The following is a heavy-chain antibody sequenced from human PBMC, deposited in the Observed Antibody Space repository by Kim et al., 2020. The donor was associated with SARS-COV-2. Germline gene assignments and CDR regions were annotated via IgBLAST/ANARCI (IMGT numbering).Heavy chain of an antibody. CDR1: GYTFSKNG. CDR3: ARGGPFSGSGSPFDY. D-gene: IGHD3-10*01. J-gene: IGHJ4*02. Sequence: ASVKVSCKASGYTFSKNGIDWVRQAPGQRLEWIGWINIGDGNTEYSEKFYDRLTITRDTSASASYLELSRLTSEDSGVYYCARGGPFSGSGSPFDYWGQGTLVIVSS. CDR2: INIGDGNT. V-gene: IGHV1-3*04.